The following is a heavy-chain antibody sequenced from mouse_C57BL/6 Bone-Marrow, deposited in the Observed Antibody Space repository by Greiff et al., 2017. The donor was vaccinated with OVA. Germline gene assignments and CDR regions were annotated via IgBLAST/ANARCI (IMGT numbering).Heavy chain of an antibody. V-gene: IGHV1-64*01. D-gene: IGHD1-1*01. CDR2: IHPNSGST. Sequence: QVQLQQPGAELVKPGASVKLSCKASGYTFTSYWMHWVKQRPGQGLEWIGMIHPNSGSTNYNEKFKSKATLTVDKSSSTAYMQLSSLTSEDSAVYYCARKEDGSSFNYFDYWGQGTTLTVSS. CDR1: GYTFTSYW. CDR3: ARKEDGSSFNYFDY. J-gene: IGHJ2*01.